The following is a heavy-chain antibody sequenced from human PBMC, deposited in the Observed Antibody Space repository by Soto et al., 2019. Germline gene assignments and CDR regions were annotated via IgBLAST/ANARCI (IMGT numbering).Heavy chain of an antibody. Sequence: GASVKVSCKASGYTFTSYYMHWVRQAPGQGLEWMGIINPSGGSTSYAQKFQGRVTITRDTSASTAYMELSSLRSEDTAVYYCAGAPYDILTGYPENYFDYWGQGTLVTVSS. CDR2: INPSGGST. J-gene: IGHJ4*02. D-gene: IGHD3-9*01. CDR1: GYTFTSYY. CDR3: AGAPYDILTGYPENYFDY. V-gene: IGHV1-46*01.